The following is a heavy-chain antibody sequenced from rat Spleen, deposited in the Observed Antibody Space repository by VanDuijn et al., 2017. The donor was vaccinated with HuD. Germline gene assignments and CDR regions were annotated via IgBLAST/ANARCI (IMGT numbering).Heavy chain of an antibody. CDR3: ARWGYGSPMDA. D-gene: IGHD1-3*01. V-gene: IGHV3-1*01. J-gene: IGHJ4*01. CDR1: GYSITSNY. CDR2: ISYSGST. Sequence: EVQLQESGPGLVKPSQSLSLTCSVTGYSITSNYWGWIRKFPGNKMEWIGHISYSGSTSYNPSLKSRNSITRDTSKKQFFLQVNSVTTEDKATYYCARWGYGSPMDAWGQGASVTVSS.